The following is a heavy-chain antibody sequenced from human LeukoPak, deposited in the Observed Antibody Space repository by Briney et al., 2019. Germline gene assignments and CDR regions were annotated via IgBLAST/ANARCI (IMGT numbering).Heavy chain of an antibody. CDR3: ARAAHSDSSGYYSNFDY. CDR1: GGTFSSYA. CDR2: IIPIFGTA. D-gene: IGHD3-22*01. J-gene: IGHJ4*02. Sequence: SVKVSCTASGGTFSSYAISWVRQAPGQGLEWMGGIIPIFGTANYAQKFQGRVTITTDESTSTAYMELSSLRSEDTAVYYCARAAHSDSSGYYSNFDYWGQGTLVTVSS. V-gene: IGHV1-69*05.